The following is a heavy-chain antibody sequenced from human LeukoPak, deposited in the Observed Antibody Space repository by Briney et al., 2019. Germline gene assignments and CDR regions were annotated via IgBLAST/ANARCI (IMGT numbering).Heavy chain of an antibody. J-gene: IGHJ4*02. Sequence: TGTLSLTCDVSGDSISGSNWWNWVRQPPGKGLEWIGGIYHSGSTNYNPSLKSRVTMSVDKSKNQFSLKLSSVTAADTAVFYCVRRRYNYGFDSWGQGSLVTVSS. D-gene: IGHD5-18*01. CDR3: VRRRYNYGFDS. CDR2: IYHSGST. V-gene: IGHV4-4*02. CDR1: GDSISGSNW.